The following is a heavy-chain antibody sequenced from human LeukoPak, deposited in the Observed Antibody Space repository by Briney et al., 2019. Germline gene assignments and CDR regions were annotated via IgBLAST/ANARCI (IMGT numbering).Heavy chain of an antibody. CDR3: ARSNWNYYDSFDF. CDR1: GYTFTIYY. J-gene: IGHJ4*02. D-gene: IGHD3-22*01. V-gene: IGHV1-46*01. CDR2: INPSVGST. Sequence: ASVTVSRKASGYTFTIYYMQWVRQAPGQGLEWMGIINPSVGSTTYAQKFQGRITVTRDMSTSTVYMELSSLRSEDTAVYYCARSNWNYYDSFDFWGQGALVTVSS.